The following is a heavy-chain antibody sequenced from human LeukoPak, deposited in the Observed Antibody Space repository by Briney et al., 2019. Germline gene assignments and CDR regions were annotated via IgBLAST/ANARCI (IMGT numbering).Heavy chain of an antibody. V-gene: IGHV4-31*03. CDR3: AMFFLDDYYYYMDV. D-gene: IGHD3/OR15-3a*01. CDR1: GDSMSSGGWG. CDR2: IYCSGST. J-gene: IGHJ6*03. Sequence: SQTLSLTCTVSGDSMSSGGWGRTWIRPHQGRGREWIRYIYCSGSTYYNPSLKSRVTISVDTSKNEFSLKLSSVTAADTAVYYCAMFFLDDYYYYMDVWGKGTTVTVSS.